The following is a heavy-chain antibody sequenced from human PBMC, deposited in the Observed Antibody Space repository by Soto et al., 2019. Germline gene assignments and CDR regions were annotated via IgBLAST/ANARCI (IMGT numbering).Heavy chain of an antibody. CDR3: ARDSIAAAGTDYGMDV. Sequence: ASVEVSCKASGYTFTGYYMHCVRQAPGQVLEWMGWINPNSGGTNYAQKFQGRVTMTRDTSISTAYMELSRLRSDDTAVYYCARDSIAAAGTDYGMDVWGQGTTVTVSS. V-gene: IGHV1-2*02. J-gene: IGHJ6*02. CDR2: INPNSGGT. D-gene: IGHD6-13*01. CDR1: GYTFTGYY.